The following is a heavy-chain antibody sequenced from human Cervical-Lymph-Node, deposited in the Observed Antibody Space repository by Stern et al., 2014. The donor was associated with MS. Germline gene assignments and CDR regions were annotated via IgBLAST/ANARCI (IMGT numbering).Heavy chain of an antibody. V-gene: IGHV3-33*01. Sequence: VQLVESGGGVVQPGRSLRLSCEASGFTFSNYGMHWVRQAPGKGLEWLGVIWYDGNKKYYADSVKGRFTISRDNSKNTLFLQMSSLTAEDTALYYCARGNWNYEGMGYWGQGTLVTVSS. CDR2: IWYDGNKK. D-gene: IGHD1-7*01. J-gene: IGHJ4*02. CDR1: GFTFSNYG. CDR3: ARGNWNYEGMGY.